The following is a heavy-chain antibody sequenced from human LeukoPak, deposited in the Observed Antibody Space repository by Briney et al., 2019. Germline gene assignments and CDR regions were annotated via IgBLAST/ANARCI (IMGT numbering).Heavy chain of an antibody. CDR3: VLLWFGEMGYFDY. CDR2: MNPNSGNT. CDR1: GGTFSSYA. V-gene: IGHV1-8*02. J-gene: IGHJ4*02. D-gene: IGHD3-10*01. Sequence: GASVTVSFKASGGTFSSYAISWVRQAPGQGLEWMGWMNPNSGNTGYAQKFQGRVTMTRNTSISTAYMELSSLRSEDTAVYYCVLLWFGEMGYFDYWGQGTLVTVSS.